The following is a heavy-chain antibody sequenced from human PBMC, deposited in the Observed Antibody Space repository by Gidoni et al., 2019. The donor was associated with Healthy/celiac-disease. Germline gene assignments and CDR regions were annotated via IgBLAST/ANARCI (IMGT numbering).Heavy chain of an antibody. CDR3: ARVSVVVAGLDY. V-gene: IGHV1-46*01. D-gene: IGHD6-19*01. CDR2: INPSGGST. Sequence: QVQLVQSGAEVKKPGASVKVSCKASGYTFTSYYMHWVRPAPGQGLEWMGIINPSGGSTSDEQKFQGRVTMTRDTSTSTVYMELSSLRSEDTAVYYCARVSVVVAGLDYWGQGTLVTVSS. J-gene: IGHJ4*02. CDR1: GYTFTSYY.